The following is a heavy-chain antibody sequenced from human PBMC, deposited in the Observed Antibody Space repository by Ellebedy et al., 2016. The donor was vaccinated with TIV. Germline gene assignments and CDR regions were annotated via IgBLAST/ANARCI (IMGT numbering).Heavy chain of an antibody. CDR1: GYTFTGYY. CDR2: INPSGGST. CDR3: ARGGGSWPIDY. J-gene: IGHJ4*02. D-gene: IGHD6-13*01. Sequence: ASVKVSXXASGYTFTGYYLHWVRQAPGQGLEWMGWINPSGGSTSYAQKFQGRVTMTRDTSTSTVYMELSSLRSEDTAVYYCARGGGSWPIDYWGQGTLVTVSS. V-gene: IGHV1-46*01.